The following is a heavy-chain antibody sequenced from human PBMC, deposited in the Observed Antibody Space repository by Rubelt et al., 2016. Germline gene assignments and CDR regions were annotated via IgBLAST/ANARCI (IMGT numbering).Heavy chain of an antibody. D-gene: IGHD5-18*01. CDR3: ARHTTILTGFFEP. CDR2: IYYSGST. V-gene: IGHV4-31*03. Sequence: QVQLRESGPGLVKPSQTLSLTCSVSGGSISTGGYYWSWIRQHPAKGLEWIGYIYYSGSTYYSPSLRSRVTLSVDTSKNQFSLELRSVTAADTAIYYCARHTTILTGFFEPWGRGTLVTVSS. CDR1: GGSISTGGYY. J-gene: IGHJ5*02.